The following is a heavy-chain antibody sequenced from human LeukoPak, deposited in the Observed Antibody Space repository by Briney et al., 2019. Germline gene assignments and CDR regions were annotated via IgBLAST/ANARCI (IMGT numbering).Heavy chain of an antibody. CDR3: ARINWNFTWAFDI. V-gene: IGHV1-69*05. J-gene: IGHJ3*02. D-gene: IGHD1-7*01. CDR1: GGTFSSYA. Sequence: GASVKVSCKASGGTFSSYAISWVRQAPGQGLEWMGGIIPIFGTANYAQKFQGRVTITTDESTSTAYMELSSLRSEDTAVYYCARINWNFTWAFDIWGQGTMVTVSS. CDR2: IIPIFGTA.